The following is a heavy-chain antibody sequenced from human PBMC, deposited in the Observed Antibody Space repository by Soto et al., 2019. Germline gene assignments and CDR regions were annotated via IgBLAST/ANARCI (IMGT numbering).Heavy chain of an antibody. V-gene: IGHV4-59*01. Sequence: SEALSLTCTVSGGSISRYYWSWIRQPPGKGLEWIGYIYYSGSTNYNPSLKSRVTISVDTSKNQFSLKLSSVTAADTAVYYCAREVGFTNWDGDYYYGMDVWGQGTTVTVSS. D-gene: IGHD1-1*01. CDR2: IYYSGST. CDR3: AREVGFTNWDGDYYYGMDV. CDR1: GGSISRYY. J-gene: IGHJ6*02.